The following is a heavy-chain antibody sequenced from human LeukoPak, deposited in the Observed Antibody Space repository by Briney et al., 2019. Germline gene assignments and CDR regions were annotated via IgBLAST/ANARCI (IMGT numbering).Heavy chain of an antibody. Sequence: GRSLRLSCTASGFTFGDDGWSWFRLAPGKGLEWICFIRKKAYGETTEYAASVRGRFTISRDDAKSIAYLQMNSLKTEDTALYYCARGLHDYGDSNYYFDQWGQGTLVTVSS. D-gene: IGHD4-17*01. J-gene: IGHJ4*02. CDR1: GFTFGDDG. V-gene: IGHV3-49*03. CDR3: ARGLHDYGDSNYYFDQ. CDR2: IRKKAYGETT.